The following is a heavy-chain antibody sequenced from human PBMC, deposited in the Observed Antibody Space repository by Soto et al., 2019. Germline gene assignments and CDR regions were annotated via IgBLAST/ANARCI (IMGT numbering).Heavy chain of an antibody. J-gene: IGHJ6*03. Sequence: SETLSLTCAVYGGSFSGYYWSWIRQPPGKGLEWIGEINHSGSTNYNPSLKSRVTISVDTSKNQFSLKLSSVTAADTAVYYCARLGVASTRPNYYYYYMDVWGKGTTVTVSS. CDR1: GGSFSGYY. CDR3: ARLGVASTRPNYYYYYMDV. D-gene: IGHD1-26*01. CDR2: INHSGST. V-gene: IGHV4-34*01.